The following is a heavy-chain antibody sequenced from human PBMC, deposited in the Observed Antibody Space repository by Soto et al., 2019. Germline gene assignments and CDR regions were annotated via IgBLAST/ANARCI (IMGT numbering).Heavy chain of an antibody. CDR1: GFTFSSYA. Sequence: PGGSLRLSCAASGFTFSSYAMSWVRQAPGKGLEWVSAISGSGGSTYYADSVKGRFTISRDNSKNTLYLQMNSLRAEDTAVYYCARHRGLGVVRAGRGTGGMDVWGQGPTVTVSS. V-gene: IGHV3-23*01. CDR3: ARHRGLGVVRAGRGTGGMDV. D-gene: IGHD3-3*01. J-gene: IGHJ6*02. CDR2: ISGSGGST.